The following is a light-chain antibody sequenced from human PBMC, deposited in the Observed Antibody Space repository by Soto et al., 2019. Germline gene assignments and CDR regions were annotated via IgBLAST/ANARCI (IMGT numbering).Light chain of an antibody. CDR1: QSLVYSDGNTY. J-gene: IGKJ2*01. Sequence: DVVMTQSPLSLPVTLGQPASISCRSSQSLVYSDGNTYLNWFQQRPGQSPRRLIYKVSNRDSGVPERFSGTGSGTDFTLKISRVEAGDVGVYYCMQAPHWPRTFGQGTKLEIK. CDR3: MQAPHWPRT. CDR2: KVS. V-gene: IGKV2-30*01.